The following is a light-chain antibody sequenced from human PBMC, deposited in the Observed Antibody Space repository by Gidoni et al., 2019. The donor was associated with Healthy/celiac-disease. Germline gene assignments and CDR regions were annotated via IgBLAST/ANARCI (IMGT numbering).Light chain of an antibody. CDR1: SSNIGAGYD. CDR3: QSYDSSRAHVV. Sequence: QSVLTQPLSVSGAPGQRVTISCTGSSSNIGAGYDVHWYQQLPGTAPKLLIYGNSNRPSGVPDRFSGSKSGTSASLAITGLQAEDEADYYCQSYDSSRAHVVFGGGTKLTVL. V-gene: IGLV1-40*01. J-gene: IGLJ2*01. CDR2: GNS.